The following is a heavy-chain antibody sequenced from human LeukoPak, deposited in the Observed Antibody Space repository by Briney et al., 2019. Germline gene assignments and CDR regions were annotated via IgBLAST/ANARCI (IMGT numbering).Heavy chain of an antibody. CDR3: ARGLRRGSSRVLGNWFDP. V-gene: IGHV1-8*01. D-gene: IGHD6-13*01. CDR2: MNPNSGNT. Sequence: ASVKVSCKASGYTFTSYDINWVRQATGQGLEWMGWMNPNSGNTGYAQKFQGRVTMTGNTSISTAYMELSSLRSEDTAVYYCARGLRRGSSRVLGNWFDPWGQGALVTVSS. CDR1: GYTFTSYD. J-gene: IGHJ5*02.